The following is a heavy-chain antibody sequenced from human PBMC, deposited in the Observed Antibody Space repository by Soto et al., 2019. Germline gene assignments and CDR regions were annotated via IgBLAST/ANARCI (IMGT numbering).Heavy chain of an antibody. V-gene: IGHV3-30*18. J-gene: IGHJ4*02. Sequence: QVQLVESGGGVVQPGRSLRLSCAASGFTFSSYGMHWVRQAPGKGLEWVAVISYDGSNKYYADSVKGRFTISRDNSKNPRYLQMNSLRAEDTAVYYCAKDATDFWSGYAPDYWGQGTLVTVSS. CDR1: GFTFSSYG. D-gene: IGHD3-3*01. CDR3: AKDATDFWSGYAPDY. CDR2: ISYDGSNK.